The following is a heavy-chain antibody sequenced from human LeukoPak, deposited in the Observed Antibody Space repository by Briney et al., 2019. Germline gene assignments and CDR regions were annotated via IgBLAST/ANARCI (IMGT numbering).Heavy chain of an antibody. V-gene: IGHV3-20*04. CDR1: GFTFDDYV. CDR2: IDWNGGGT. CDR3: ARSTYSSSSSDY. Sequence: GGSLRLSCAASGFTFDDYVMTWVRQAPGKGLEWVSGIDWNGGGTGYADSVKGRFTISRDNAKNSLYLQMNSLRAEDTAVYYCARSTYSSSSSDYWGQGTLVTVSS. J-gene: IGHJ4*02. D-gene: IGHD6-13*01.